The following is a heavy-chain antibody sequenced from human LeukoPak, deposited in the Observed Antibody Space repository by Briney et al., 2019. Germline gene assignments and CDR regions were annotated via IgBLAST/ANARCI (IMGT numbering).Heavy chain of an antibody. J-gene: IGHJ4*02. CDR3: ARDPVRGVIAY. V-gene: IGHV3-74*01. CDR1: GFTFSGFW. D-gene: IGHD3-10*01. Sequence: GGSLRLSCAASGFTFSGFWMQWVRQAPGKGLVWVSRINSDGSSTTYADSVKGRFTISRDNAKNTLYLQVNSLRAEDTAVYYCARDPVRGVIAYWGQGTLVTVSS. CDR2: INSDGSST.